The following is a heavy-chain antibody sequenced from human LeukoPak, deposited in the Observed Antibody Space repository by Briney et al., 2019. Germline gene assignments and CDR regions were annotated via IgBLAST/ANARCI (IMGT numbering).Heavy chain of an antibody. CDR3: ARVVVVTKYYYYYYMDV. CDR1: GGSISSSSYY. V-gene: IGHV4-39*07. CDR2: IYYSGST. J-gene: IGHJ6*03. D-gene: IGHD3-22*01. Sequence: SETLSLTCTVSGGSISSSSYYWGWLRQPPGKGLEWIGSIYYSGSTYYNPSLKSRVTISVDTSKNQFSLKLSSVTAADTAVYYCARVVVVTKYYYYYYMDVWGKGTTVTVSS.